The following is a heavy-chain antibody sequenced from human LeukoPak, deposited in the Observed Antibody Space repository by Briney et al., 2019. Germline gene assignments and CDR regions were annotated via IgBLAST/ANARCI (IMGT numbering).Heavy chain of an antibody. D-gene: IGHD6-13*01. CDR2: INPSGGST. CDR3: ARDRAPGYSSSGSFDY. CDR1: GYTFTSYY. Sequence: AASVKVSCKASGYTFTSYYMHWVRQAPGQGLEWMGIINPSGGSTSYAQKFQGRVTMTRDMSTSTVYMELSSLRSEDTAVYYCARDRAPGYSSSGSFDYWGQGTLVTVSS. J-gene: IGHJ4*02. V-gene: IGHV1-46*01.